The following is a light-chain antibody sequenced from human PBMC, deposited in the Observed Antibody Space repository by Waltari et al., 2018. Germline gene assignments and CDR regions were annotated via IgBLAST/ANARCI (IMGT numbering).Light chain of an antibody. J-gene: IGLJ2*01. CDR1: SSTIGNNY. CDR3: GTWDSSLSAVV. Sequence: QSVLTQPPSVSAAPGQKVTISCSGSSSTIGNNYVTWYQHLPGPAPEPLLYENNKRPSGIPDRFSGSKSGTSATLGITGLQTGDEADYYCGTWDSSLSAVVFGGGTKLTVL. V-gene: IGLV1-51*02. CDR2: ENN.